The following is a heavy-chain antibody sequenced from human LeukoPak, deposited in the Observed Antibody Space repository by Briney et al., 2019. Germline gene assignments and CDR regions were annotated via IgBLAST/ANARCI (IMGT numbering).Heavy chain of an antibody. D-gene: IGHD3-3*01. Sequence: ASVTVSCKVSGYTLTELSMHWVRQAPGKGLEWMGGFDPEDGERIYAQKFQGRVTMTEDTSTDTAYMELSSLRSEDTAVYYCATAGATIFGVANPPDYWGQGTLVTVSS. CDR3: ATAGATIFGVANPPDY. V-gene: IGHV1-24*01. J-gene: IGHJ4*02. CDR1: GYTLTELS. CDR2: FDPEDGER.